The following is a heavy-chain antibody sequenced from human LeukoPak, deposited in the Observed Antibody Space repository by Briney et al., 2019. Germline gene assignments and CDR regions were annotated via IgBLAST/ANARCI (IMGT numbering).Heavy chain of an antibody. Sequence: GGSLTLSCAASGFSFSTYWMSLVRQAPGKGLELVANIKPDRSEGYSVDSVKGRFTISRDNPKNSRFLQMNSLRAEDTAVYYWARGQQLGDWGQGTLVTVSS. CDR3: ARGQQLGD. J-gene: IGHJ4*02. CDR1: GFSFSTYW. CDR2: IKPDRSEG. V-gene: IGHV3-7*01. D-gene: IGHD3-16*01.